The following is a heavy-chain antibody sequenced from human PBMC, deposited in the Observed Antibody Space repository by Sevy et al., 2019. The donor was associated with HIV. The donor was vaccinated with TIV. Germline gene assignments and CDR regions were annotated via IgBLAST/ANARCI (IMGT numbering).Heavy chain of an antibody. J-gene: IGHJ4*02. Sequence: GGSLRLSCAASGFTFTNYGMHWVRQAPGKGLEWVSGISNSGANTYYAETVRGRFTVSRDYSKNTVYLQLNSLRAEDTAIYYCAKEWTLLSDWYGEFDYWGQGTLVTVSS. CDR2: ISNSGANT. V-gene: IGHV3-23*01. CDR1: GFTFTNYG. CDR3: AKEWTLLSDWYGEFDY. D-gene: IGHD6-19*01.